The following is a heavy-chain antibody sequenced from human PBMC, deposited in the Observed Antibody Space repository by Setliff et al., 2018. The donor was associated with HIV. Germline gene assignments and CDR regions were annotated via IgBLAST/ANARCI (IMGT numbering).Heavy chain of an antibody. V-gene: IGHV3-30*02. CDR1: RFTLSNYG. D-gene: IGHD1-26*01. J-gene: IGHJ4*02. Sequence: GGSLRLSCEASRFTLSNYGMHWVRQAPGKGLEWVAFIRYDGSNKDYADSVKGRFTISRDNSKNTRYLQMTSLRVEDTALYYCAKDLKWSGNYWGGFDCWGQGTLVSVSS. CDR2: IRYDGSNK. CDR3: AKDLKWSGNYWGGFDC.